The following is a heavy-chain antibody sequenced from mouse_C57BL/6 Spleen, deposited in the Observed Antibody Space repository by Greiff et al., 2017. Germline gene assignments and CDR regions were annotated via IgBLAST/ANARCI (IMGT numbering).Heavy chain of an antibody. CDR1: GYTFTSYW. V-gene: IGHV1-53*01. D-gene: IGHD2-10*01. Sequence: QVQLQQPGTELVKPGASVKLSCKASGYTFTSYWMHWVKQRPGQGLEWIGNINPSNGGTNYNEKFKSKATLTGDKSTSTAYMQLSSLTSEDSAVYDCARSRDRLLYLWYFDVWGTGTTVTVSS. CDR2: INPSNGGT. CDR3: ARSRDRLLYLWYFDV. J-gene: IGHJ1*03.